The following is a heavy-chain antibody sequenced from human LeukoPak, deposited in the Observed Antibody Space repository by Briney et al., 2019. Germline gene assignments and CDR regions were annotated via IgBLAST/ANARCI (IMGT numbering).Heavy chain of an antibody. CDR2: IIPIFGTA. D-gene: IGHD6-13*01. Sequence: EASVKVSCKASGGTFSSYAISWVRQAPGQGLEWMGGIIPIFGTANYAQKFQGRVTITADESTSTAYMELSSLRSEDTAVYYCARVGSSWLDYWGQGTLVTVSS. J-gene: IGHJ4*02. CDR3: ARVGSSWLDY. V-gene: IGHV1-69*13. CDR1: GGTFSSYA.